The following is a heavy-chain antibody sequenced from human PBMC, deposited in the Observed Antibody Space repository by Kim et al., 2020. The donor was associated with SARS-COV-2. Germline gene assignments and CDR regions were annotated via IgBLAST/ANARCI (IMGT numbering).Heavy chain of an antibody. J-gene: IGHJ4*02. V-gene: IGHV3-74*01. D-gene: IGHD3-16*01. CDR3: ARDLAKGG. CDR2: EGRFT. Sequence: EGRFTGYADSVKGRFIISRDNAKNTLYLQINSLTDEDTAVYYCARDLAKGGWGQGILVTVSS.